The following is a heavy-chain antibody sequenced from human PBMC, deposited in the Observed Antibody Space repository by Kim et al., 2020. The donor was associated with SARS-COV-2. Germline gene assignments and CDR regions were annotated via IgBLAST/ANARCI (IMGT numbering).Heavy chain of an antibody. J-gene: IGHJ4*02. Sequence: GGSLRLSCAASGFTFSSYSMNWVRQAPGKGLEWVSYISSSSSTIYYADSVKGRFTISRDNAKNSLYLQMNSLRDEDTAVYYCARAPREVPAALLFDYWGQGTLVTVSS. CDR1: GFTFSSYS. CDR2: ISSSSSTI. D-gene: IGHD2-2*01. V-gene: IGHV3-48*02. CDR3: ARAPREVPAALLFDY.